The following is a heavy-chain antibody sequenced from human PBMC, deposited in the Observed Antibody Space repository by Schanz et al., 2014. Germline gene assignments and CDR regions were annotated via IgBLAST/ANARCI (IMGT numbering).Heavy chain of an antibody. J-gene: IGHJ4*02. V-gene: IGHV4-61*05. CDR1: GGSISSSSYY. D-gene: IGHD2-15*01. Sequence: QVQLHESGPGLVKPSETLSLTCSVSGGSISSSSYYWGWIRQPPGKGLEWIAFIYSSGIANYNPPVGSRAPISVDPSKTQFSLGLPSVTAADTATYYCARRVVPATMGLYFDLWGQGTLVTVSS. CDR3: ARRVVPATMGLYFDL. CDR2: IYSSGIA.